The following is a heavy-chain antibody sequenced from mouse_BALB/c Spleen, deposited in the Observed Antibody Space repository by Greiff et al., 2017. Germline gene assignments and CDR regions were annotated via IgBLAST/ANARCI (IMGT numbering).Heavy chain of an antibody. D-gene: IGHD2-1*01. Sequence: DVKLVESGGGLVKPGGSLKLSCAASGFTFSSYTMSWVRQTPEKRLEWVATISSGGSYTYYPDSVKGRFTISRDNAKNTLYLQMSSLKSEDTAMYYCTRDGNYGDAMDYWGQGTSVTVSS. CDR3: TRDGNYGDAMDY. CDR1: GFTFSSYT. V-gene: IGHV5-6-4*01. J-gene: IGHJ4*01. CDR2: ISSGGSYT.